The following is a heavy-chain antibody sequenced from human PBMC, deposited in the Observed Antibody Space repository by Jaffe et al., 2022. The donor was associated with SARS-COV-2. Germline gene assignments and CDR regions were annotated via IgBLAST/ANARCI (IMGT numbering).Heavy chain of an antibody. CDR3: ARRTIMIVDDAFDI. D-gene: IGHD3-22*01. V-gene: IGHV4-39*01. Sequence: QLQLQESGPGLVKPSETLSLTCTVSGGSISSSSYYWGWIRQPPGKGLEWIGSIYYSGSTYYNPSLKSRVTISVDTSKNQFSLKLSSVTAADTAVYYCARRTIMIVDDAFDIWGQGTMVTVSS. CDR2: IYYSGST. J-gene: IGHJ3*02. CDR1: GGSISSSSYY.